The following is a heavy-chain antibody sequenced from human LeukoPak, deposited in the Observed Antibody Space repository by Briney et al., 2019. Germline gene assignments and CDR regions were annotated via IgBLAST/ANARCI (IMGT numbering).Heavy chain of an antibody. J-gene: IGHJ4*02. V-gene: IGHV3-30-3*01. CDR2: ISYDGSNK. CDR1: GFTFSSYA. Sequence: QPGRSLRLSCAASGFTFSSYAMHWVRQAPGKGLEWVAVISYDGSNKYYADSVKGRFTISRDNSKNTLYLQMNSLRAEDTAVYYCYPDILTGYYSIFWGQGTLVTVSS. D-gene: IGHD3-9*01. CDR3: YPDILTGYYSIF.